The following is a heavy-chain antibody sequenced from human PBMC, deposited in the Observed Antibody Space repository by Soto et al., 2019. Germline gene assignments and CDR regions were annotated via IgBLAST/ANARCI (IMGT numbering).Heavy chain of an antibody. CDR3: ARYSFGFAY. CDR1: GGAISSGGFS. D-gene: IGHD5-18*01. Sequence: SETLSLTCSVSGGAISSGGFSWSWIRQPPGKGLEWIGYIYYGGSTYYNPPLKSRVTMSVDRSKNQFSLELGSVTAADTAVYYCARYSFGFAYWGRGTLVTVSS. V-gene: IGHV4-30-2*01. J-gene: IGHJ4*02. CDR2: IYYGGST.